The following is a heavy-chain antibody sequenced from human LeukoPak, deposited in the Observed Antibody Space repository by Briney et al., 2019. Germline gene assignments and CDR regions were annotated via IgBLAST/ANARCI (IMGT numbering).Heavy chain of an antibody. V-gene: IGHV3-23*01. CDR2: ISGSGDST. J-gene: IGHJ4*02. Sequence: GGSLRLSCAASGFTFSNYAMSWVRQTPGKGLEWVSSISGSGDSTYYADSVKGRFTISRDNSKNTLYLQMNSLRAEDTAVYYCARDNYYDSSGYCVFWGQGTLVTVSS. D-gene: IGHD3-22*01. CDR1: GFTFSNYA. CDR3: ARDNYYDSSGYCVF.